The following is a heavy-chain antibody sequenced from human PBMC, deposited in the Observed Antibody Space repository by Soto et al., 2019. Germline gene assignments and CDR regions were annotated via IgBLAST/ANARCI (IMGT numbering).Heavy chain of an antibody. D-gene: IGHD1-7*01. J-gene: IGHJ4*02. CDR2: ISYDGSNK. CDR1: GFTFSSYA. V-gene: IGHV3-30-3*01. Sequence: QVQLVESGGGVVQPGRSLRLSCAASGFTFSSYAMHWVRQAPGKGLEWVAVISYDGSNKYYADSVKGRFTISRDNSKNTLYLQMNSLRAEDTAVYYCARDRSRNDNWNYALYYFDYWGQGTLVTVSS. CDR3: ARDRSRNDNWNYALYYFDY.